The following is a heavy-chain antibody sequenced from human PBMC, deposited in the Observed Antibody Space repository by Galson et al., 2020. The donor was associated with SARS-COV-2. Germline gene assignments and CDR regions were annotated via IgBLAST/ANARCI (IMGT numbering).Heavy chain of an antibody. J-gene: IGHJ4*02. Sequence: SVKVSCKASGGTFSDYATSWVRQAPGQGLEWMGGIVPMHETPDHAEKFQGRVRISADESTSTVYMELSSLRSEDTAVYYCARRLAKYGVAGFDNWGQGTLVTVSS. CDR2: IVPMHETP. CDR1: GGTFSDYA. D-gene: IGHD6-19*01. V-gene: IGHV1-69*13. CDR3: ARRLAKYGVAGFDN.